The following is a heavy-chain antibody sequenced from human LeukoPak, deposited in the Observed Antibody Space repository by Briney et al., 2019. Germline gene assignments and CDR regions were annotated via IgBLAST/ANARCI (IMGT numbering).Heavy chain of an antibody. Sequence: GGSLRLSCAASGFTFSDYAMSWVRQAPGTGLEWVSTISGSGGTIYYADSVRGRFTISRDNSKNTLYLQMNSLRPEDTAVYYCAKLHNLNCDYWGLGTLATVSS. J-gene: IGHJ4*02. CDR2: ISGSGGTI. CDR3: AKLHNLNCDY. D-gene: IGHD1-14*01. CDR1: GFTFSDYA. V-gene: IGHV3-23*01.